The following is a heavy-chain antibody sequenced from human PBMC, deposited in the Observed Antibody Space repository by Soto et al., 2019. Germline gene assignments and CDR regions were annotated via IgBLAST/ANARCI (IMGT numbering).Heavy chain of an antibody. V-gene: IGHV4-59*01. Sequence: QVQLQESGTGLVKPSETLSLTCTVSGGSISSDYWSWIRQSPGKGLEWIGYIHYSGSTKSNPSLKSRVTISVDTSRNQVSLKLSSVTAADSAVYFCARARYQLLHPYYYGMDVWGQGTTVTVSS. J-gene: IGHJ6*02. D-gene: IGHD2-2*01. CDR2: IHYSGST. CDR1: GGSISSDY. CDR3: ARARYQLLHPYYYGMDV.